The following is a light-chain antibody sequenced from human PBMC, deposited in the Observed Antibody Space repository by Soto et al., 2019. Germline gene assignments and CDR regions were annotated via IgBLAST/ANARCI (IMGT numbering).Light chain of an antibody. CDR3: CSYAGSYTYV. Sequence: LTQPRSVSGSPGQFVTISCPGTSSDVGGHNYVSWYQQYPGKAPRLLLSSVSKRPSGVPDRFSGSKSGTTASLTISGLQAEDEADYYCCSYAGSYTYVFGTGTKVTVL. V-gene: IGLV2-11*01. J-gene: IGLJ1*01. CDR2: SVS. CDR1: SSDVGGHNY.